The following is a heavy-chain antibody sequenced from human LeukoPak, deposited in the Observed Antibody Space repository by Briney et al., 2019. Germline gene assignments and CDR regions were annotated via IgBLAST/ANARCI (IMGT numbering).Heavy chain of an antibody. D-gene: IGHD6-13*01. J-gene: IGHJ5*02. CDR3: ARGRGARSSRWYNWFDP. Sequence: SETLSLTCAVDGVSFSAYYWSWIRQPPGKGLEWIGDINHSGSTNYNPSLKSRVTISIDTSKNQFSLEMSSVTAADTAVYYCARGRGARSSRWYNWFDPWGQGTLVTVSS. CDR1: GVSFSAYY. CDR2: INHSGST. V-gene: IGHV4-34*01.